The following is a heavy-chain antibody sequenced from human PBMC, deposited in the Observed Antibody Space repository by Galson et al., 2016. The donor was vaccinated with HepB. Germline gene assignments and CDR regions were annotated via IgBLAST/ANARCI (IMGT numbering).Heavy chain of an antibody. V-gene: IGHV1-18*01. D-gene: IGHD1-26*01. Sequence: VKVSCKASNYTFTRFGITWVRQAPGQGLEWMGWISAYNGYTKYSQSLQGRLTVTTDKSTSTAYMELRSLRSDDTAVYFCARASWEFATNFDYWGQGTQVIVCS. CDR3: ARASWEFATNFDY. CDR2: ISAYNGYT. J-gene: IGHJ4*02. CDR1: NYTFTRFG.